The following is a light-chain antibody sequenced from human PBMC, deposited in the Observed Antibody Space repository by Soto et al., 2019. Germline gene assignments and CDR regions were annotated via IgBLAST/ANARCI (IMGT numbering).Light chain of an antibody. J-gene: IGKJ5*01. Sequence: TQSPSTLSSSEGDRVTLSCRASQSVSSYLAWYKQTPGQAPRLLIYDASSRPTDIPARFSGSGSGTEFTLTISSLQPEDFELYYCQQRSNWPITFGQGTRLEIK. CDR3: QQRSNWPIT. CDR2: DAS. V-gene: IGKV3-11*01. CDR1: QSVSSY.